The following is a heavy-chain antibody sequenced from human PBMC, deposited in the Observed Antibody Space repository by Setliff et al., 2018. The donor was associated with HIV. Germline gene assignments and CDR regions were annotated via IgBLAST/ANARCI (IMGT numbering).Heavy chain of an antibody. CDR3: ARESACSSTSCPKVLDY. V-gene: IGHV1-69*05. D-gene: IGHD2-2*01. CDR2: IIPIFGTA. Sequence: SVKVSCKASGYTFTSHYIHWVRQAPGQGLEWMGGIIPIFGTANYAQKFQGRVTITTDESTSTAYMELSGLRFEDTAVYYCARESACSSTSCPKVLDYWGQGTLVTVSS. CDR1: GYTFTSHY. J-gene: IGHJ4*02.